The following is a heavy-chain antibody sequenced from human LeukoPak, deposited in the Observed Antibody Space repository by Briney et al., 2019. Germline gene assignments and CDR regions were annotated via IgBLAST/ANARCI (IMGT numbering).Heavy chain of an antibody. CDR1: GFTFSDYY. D-gene: IGHD2-8*01. CDR2: ISSSGSTI. V-gene: IGHV3-11*04. Sequence: GGSLRLSCAASGFTFSDYYMSWIRQAPGKGLEWVSYISSSGSTIYYADSVKGRFTISRDNSKNSLDLQMNSLRAEDTAVYYCARVPYCINGICYTRYYFDYWGQGTLVTVSP. CDR3: ARVPYCINGICYTRYYFDY. J-gene: IGHJ4*02.